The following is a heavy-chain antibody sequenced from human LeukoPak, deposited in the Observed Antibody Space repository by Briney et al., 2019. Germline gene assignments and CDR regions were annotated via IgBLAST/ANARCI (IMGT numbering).Heavy chain of an antibody. Sequence: SETLSLTCTVSGGSISSTSYHWAWIRQPPGKGLEWIATVYYPGSAYYNPSLKSRVTISVDTSKSQFSLKLSSVTTADTALYYCARYASGSYYWFDPWGQGTLVTVSS. V-gene: IGHV4-39*01. CDR3: ARYASGSYYWFDP. J-gene: IGHJ5*02. CDR2: VYYPGSA. CDR1: GGSISSTSYH. D-gene: IGHD3-10*01.